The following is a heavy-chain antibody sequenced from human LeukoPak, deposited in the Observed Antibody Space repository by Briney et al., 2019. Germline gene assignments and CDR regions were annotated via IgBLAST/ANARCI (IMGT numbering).Heavy chain of an antibody. J-gene: IGHJ3*02. CDR1: GFTFSSYA. V-gene: IGHV3-23*01. CDR3: AKRLDYYDSSGYYYEGNAFDI. Sequence: GGSLRLSCAASGFTFSSYAMSWVRQAPGKGLEWVSAFSGSGGDTYYADSVKGRFTISRDNSKNTLYLQMNSLRAEDTAVYYCAKRLDYYDSSGYYYEGNAFDIWGQGTMVTVSS. CDR2: FSGSGGDT. D-gene: IGHD3-22*01.